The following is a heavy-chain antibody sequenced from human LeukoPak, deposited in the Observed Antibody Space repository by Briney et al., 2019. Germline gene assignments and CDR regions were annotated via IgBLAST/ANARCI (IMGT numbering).Heavy chain of an antibody. Sequence: LTGGSLILSCAAPGFTFDDYGMSWVPQAPGKGLEWVSGINWNGDSTGYADSVKGRFTISRDNAKNSLYLQMIRLRGEDTAFYYCARVYYYDDMGYYDWGQGTLVTVSS. D-gene: IGHD3-22*01. V-gene: IGHV3-20*04. J-gene: IGHJ4*02. CDR1: GFTFDDYG. CDR2: INWNGDST. CDR3: ARVYYYDDMGYYD.